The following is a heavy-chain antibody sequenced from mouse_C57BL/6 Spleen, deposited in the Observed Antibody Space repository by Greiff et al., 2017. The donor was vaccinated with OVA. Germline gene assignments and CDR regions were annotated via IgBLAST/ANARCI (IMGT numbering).Heavy chain of an antibody. Sequence: VQLQQSGPGLVQPSQSLSITCTVSGFSLTSYGVHWVRQSPGKGLEWLGVIWSGGSTDYNAAFISRLSISKDNSKSQVFFKMNRLQADDTAIYYGARKDGYYPYYYAMDYWGQGTSVTVSS. CDR3: ARKDGYYPYYYAMDY. CDR1: GFSLTSYG. V-gene: IGHV2-2*01. CDR2: IWSGGST. J-gene: IGHJ4*01. D-gene: IGHD2-3*01.